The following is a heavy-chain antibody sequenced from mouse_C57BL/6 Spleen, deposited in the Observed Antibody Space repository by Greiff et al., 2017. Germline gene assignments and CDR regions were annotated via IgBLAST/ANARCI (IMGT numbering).Heavy chain of an antibody. V-gene: IGHV5-4*01. D-gene: IGHD3-2*02. CDR1: GFTFSSYA. CDR3: ARDDGTAQATYAMDY. Sequence: DVMLVESGGGLVKPGGSLKLSCAASGFTFSSYAMSWVRQTPEKRLEWVATISDGGSYTYYPDNVKGRFTISRDNAKNNLYLQMSHLKSEDTAMYYCARDDGTAQATYAMDYWGQGTSVTVSS. J-gene: IGHJ4*01. CDR2: ISDGGSYT.